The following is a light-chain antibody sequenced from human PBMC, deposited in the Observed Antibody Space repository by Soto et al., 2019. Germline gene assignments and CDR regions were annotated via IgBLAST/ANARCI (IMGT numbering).Light chain of an antibody. CDR3: QHYGDSAWT. CDR2: GVS. Sequence: EIVLTQSPVALSLSPGERATLSCRASQSVSSTLLTWYQQKPGQAPRLLIYGVSSRATGIPDRFSGSGSGTDCTLTISRLEPEDFAVYFCQHYGDSAWTFGPGTRVEIK. V-gene: IGKV3-20*01. CDR1: QSVSSTL. J-gene: IGKJ1*01.